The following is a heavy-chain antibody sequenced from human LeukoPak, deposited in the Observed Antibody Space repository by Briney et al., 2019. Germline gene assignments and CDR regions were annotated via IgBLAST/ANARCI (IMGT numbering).Heavy chain of an antibody. CDR1: GFTFTDHY. CDR3: AREAKHFDGVPDY. J-gene: IGHJ4*02. V-gene: IGHV3-11*01. Sequence: GGSLRLSCSVAGFTFTDHYMNWIRQVPGKGLEWVSYINTIGSHTEYADSVKGRFTISRDNDKNSLYLQMDSLRADDTAIYYCAREAKHFDGVPDYWGQGTQVIVSS. D-gene: IGHD3-3*01. CDR2: INTIGSHT.